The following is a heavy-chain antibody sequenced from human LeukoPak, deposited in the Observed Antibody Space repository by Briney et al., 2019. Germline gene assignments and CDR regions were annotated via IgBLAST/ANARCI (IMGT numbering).Heavy chain of an antibody. Sequence: PSETLSLTCAVYGGSFSGYYWSWIRQPPGKGLEWIGEINHSGSTNYNPSLKSRVTISVDTSKNQFSLKQSSVTAADTAVYYCARATFWSGQTFDYWGQGTLVTVSS. D-gene: IGHD3-3*01. CDR1: GGSFSGYY. V-gene: IGHV4-34*01. CDR2: INHSGST. CDR3: ARATFWSGQTFDY. J-gene: IGHJ4*02.